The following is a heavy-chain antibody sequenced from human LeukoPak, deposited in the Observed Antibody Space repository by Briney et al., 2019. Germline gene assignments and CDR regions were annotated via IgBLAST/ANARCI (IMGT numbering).Heavy chain of an antibody. CDR1: GFTVSSNY. D-gene: IGHD5-24*01. J-gene: IGHJ4*02. Sequence: GGSLRLSCSVSGFTVSSNYMTWVRQAPGKGLVWVSHINSDGSSTNYADSVKGRFTISRDNAKNTLYLQMNNLRAEDTAVYYCARVRSLEFDFWGQGTLVTVSS. CDR2: INSDGSST. CDR3: ARVRSLEFDF. V-gene: IGHV3-74*01.